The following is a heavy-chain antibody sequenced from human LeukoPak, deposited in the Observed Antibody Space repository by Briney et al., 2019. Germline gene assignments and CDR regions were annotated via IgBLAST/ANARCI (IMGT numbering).Heavy chain of an antibody. D-gene: IGHD2-21*02. V-gene: IGHV3-23*01. CDR2: ISGDGTTT. CDR1: GFTFSSFA. J-gene: IGHJ4*02. CDR3: AKDERGHCGGDCYVN. Sequence: GGSLRLSCAVSGFTFSSFAMSWGRQAPGKGLEWVSQISGDGTTTYYADSLKGRFTISRDNSKNMLYLQMDSLSAEDTALYYCAKDERGHCGGDCYVNWGQGHLVTVSS.